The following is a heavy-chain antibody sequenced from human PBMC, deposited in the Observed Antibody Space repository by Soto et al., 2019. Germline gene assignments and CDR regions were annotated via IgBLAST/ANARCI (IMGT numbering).Heavy chain of an antibody. CDR3: AKNPGYYYDSTGYHFDY. CDR2: ISYGGGTT. J-gene: IGHJ4*02. V-gene: IGHV3-23*01. Sequence: GGSLRLSCAASEFTFSNYAMSWVRQAPGKGLEWVSAISYGGGTTYYADSVKGRFAISRDNSKNTLYLQMNSLRAEDTAVYYCAKNPGYYYDSTGYHFDYWGQGTLVTVSS. CDR1: EFTFSNYA. D-gene: IGHD3-22*01.